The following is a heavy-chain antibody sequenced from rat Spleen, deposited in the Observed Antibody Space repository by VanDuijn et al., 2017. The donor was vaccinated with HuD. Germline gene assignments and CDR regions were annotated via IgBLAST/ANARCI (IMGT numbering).Heavy chain of an antibody. V-gene: IGHV5-29*01. J-gene: IGHJ4*01. Sequence: EVQLVESDGGLVQPGRSLKLSCAASGFTFSDYGVAWVRQAPTKGLEWVASINWGGSSTYYPDNVKGRFTISRDNAKSTLSLQMDSLRSEDTATYYCTTDRTGALMDAWGQGASVTISS. D-gene: IGHD5-1*01. CDR3: TTDRTGALMDA. CDR1: GFTFSDYG. CDR2: INWGGSST.